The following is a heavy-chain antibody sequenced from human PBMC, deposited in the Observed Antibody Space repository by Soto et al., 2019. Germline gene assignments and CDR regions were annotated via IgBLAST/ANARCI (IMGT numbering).Heavy chain of an antibody. CDR3: AKGITIFGVVFCMDV. CDR1: GFTFSSYA. D-gene: IGHD3-3*01. V-gene: IGHV3-23*01. J-gene: IGHJ6*02. CDR2: ISGSGGST. Sequence: WGSLRLCCAASGFTFSSYAMSWFRQAPGKGLEWVSAISGSGGSTYYADSVKGRFTISSDTSKNTLYLQMNSLRAEDTAVYYRAKGITIFGVVFCMDVWGPETTVTVSS.